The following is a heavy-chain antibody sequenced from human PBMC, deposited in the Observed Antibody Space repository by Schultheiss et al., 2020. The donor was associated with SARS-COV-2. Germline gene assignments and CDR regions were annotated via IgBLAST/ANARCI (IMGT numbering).Heavy chain of an antibody. Sequence: SQTLSLTCTVSGGSISSGSNYWAWIRQHPGKGLEWIGVIYHSGSTHYHPSLKSRLSLSVDLSKNQLSLKLSSVTAADTAVYYCAPPLGTATVWGQGTLVTVSS. CDR1: GGSISSGSNY. J-gene: IGHJ4*02. V-gene: IGHV4-31*03. CDR2: IYHSGST. D-gene: IGHD1-1*01. CDR3: APPLGTATV.